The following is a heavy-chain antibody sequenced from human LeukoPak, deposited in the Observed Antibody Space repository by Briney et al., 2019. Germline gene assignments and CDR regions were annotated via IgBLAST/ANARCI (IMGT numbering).Heavy chain of an antibody. J-gene: IGHJ6*03. CDR1: GGSISSSSYY. D-gene: IGHD3-10*01. Sequence: PSETLSLTCTVSGGSISSSSYYWGWIRQPPGKGLEWIGSIYYSGSTYYNPSLKSRVTISVDTSKNQFSLKLSSVTAADTAVYYCARQQYVTMVRGVIIRYYYMDVWGKGTTVTISS. CDR3: ARQQYVTMVRGVIIRYYYMDV. V-gene: IGHV4-39*01. CDR2: IYYSGST.